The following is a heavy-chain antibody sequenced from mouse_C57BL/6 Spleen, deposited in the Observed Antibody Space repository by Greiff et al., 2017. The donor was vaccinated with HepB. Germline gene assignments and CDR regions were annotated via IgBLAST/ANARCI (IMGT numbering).Heavy chain of an antibody. V-gene: IGHV1-82*01. CDR2: IYPGDGDT. Sequence: QVQLKESGPELVKPGASVKISCKASGYAFSSSWMNWVKQRPGKGLEWIGRIYPGDGDTNYNGKFKGKATLTADKSSSTAYMQLSSLTSEDSAVYFCARGKYDYVLFAYWGQGTLVTVSA. CDR1: GYAFSSSW. J-gene: IGHJ3*01. D-gene: IGHD2-4*01. CDR3: ARGKYDYVLFAY.